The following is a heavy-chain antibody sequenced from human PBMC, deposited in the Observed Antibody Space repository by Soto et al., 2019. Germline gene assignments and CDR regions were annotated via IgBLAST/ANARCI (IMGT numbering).Heavy chain of an antibody. Sequence: QVQLVQSGAEVKKSGASVKVSCKTSGYTFTSSGISWVRQAPGQGLEWVGWISAYNGNTNYAQKLQGRVSMTTDTSTSTAYMELRSLRSDDTAMYFCARGVVVPAATGKAWFDPWGQGTLVTVSS. CDR3: ARGVVVPAATGKAWFDP. J-gene: IGHJ5*02. V-gene: IGHV1-18*01. CDR2: ISAYNGNT. CDR1: GYTFTSSG. D-gene: IGHD2-2*01.